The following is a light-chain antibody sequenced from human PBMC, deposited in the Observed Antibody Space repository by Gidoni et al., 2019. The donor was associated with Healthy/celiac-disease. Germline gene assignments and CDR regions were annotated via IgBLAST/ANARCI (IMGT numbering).Light chain of an antibody. J-gene: IGKJ4*01. CDR2: LGS. CDR3: MQALQTLI. CDR1: KSLLHSNGYNY. V-gene: IGKV2-28*01. Sequence: DIVMTQSPLSLPVTPGEPASISCRSSKSLLHSNGYNYLDWYLQKPGQSPQLLIYLGSNRASGVPDRCSGSGAGTDFTMKISRVEAEDVGVYYGMQALQTLICGGGTKVEIK.